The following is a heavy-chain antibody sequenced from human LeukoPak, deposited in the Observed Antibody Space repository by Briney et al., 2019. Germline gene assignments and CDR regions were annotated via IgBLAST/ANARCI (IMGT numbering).Heavy chain of an antibody. Sequence: GGSLKLSCAASGFTFTTYWMHWVRQAPGKGLVWVSHINSDGSITSYADSVKGRFTISRDNAKNTLYLQMNSLRAEDTAVYYCARDAVDTANAVWGQGTTVTVSS. D-gene: IGHD5-18*01. CDR1: GFTFTTYW. J-gene: IGHJ6*02. CDR2: INSDGSIT. CDR3: ARDAVDTANAV. V-gene: IGHV3-74*01.